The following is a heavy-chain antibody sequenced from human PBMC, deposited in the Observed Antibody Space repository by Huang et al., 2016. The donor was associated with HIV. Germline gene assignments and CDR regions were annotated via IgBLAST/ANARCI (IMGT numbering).Heavy chain of an antibody. CDR3: ARGLSGNIDS. D-gene: IGHD1-20*01. V-gene: IGHV1-69*01. Sequence: QVQLVQSGAELKKPGSSVKVACKASGGTFSSHTITWVRQAPGQGFEWMGEIVPMCGTGNNAQNFQGRVTITADEATATAYLERSSLKFEDTAIYYCARGLSGNIDSWGQGSLVTVSS. CDR2: IVPMCGTG. J-gene: IGHJ4*02. CDR1: GGTFSSHT.